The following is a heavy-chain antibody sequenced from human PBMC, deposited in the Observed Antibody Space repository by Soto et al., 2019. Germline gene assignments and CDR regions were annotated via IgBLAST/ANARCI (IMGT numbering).Heavy chain of an antibody. Sequence: KPGGSLRLSCAASGFTFSSYGMHCVRQAPGKGLEWVGRIKSKTDGGTTDYAAPVKGRFTISRDDSKNTLYRQMNSLKTEDTAVYYCTTEYDYVWGSYRPSIPQLDYWGQGTLVTVSS. D-gene: IGHD3-16*02. CDR3: TTEYDYVWGSYRPSIPQLDY. V-gene: IGHV3-15*01. CDR2: IKSKTDGGTT. J-gene: IGHJ4*02. CDR1: GFTFSSYG.